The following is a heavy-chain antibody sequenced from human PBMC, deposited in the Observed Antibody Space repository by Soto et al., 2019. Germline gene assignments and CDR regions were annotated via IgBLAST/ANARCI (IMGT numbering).Heavy chain of an antibody. CDR2: IYWDDDE. CDR1: GFSLSTTGVG. J-gene: IGHJ4*02. CDR3: AHTHNGYYEDFDY. V-gene: IGHV2-5*02. Sequence: QITLKESGPTLVKPTQTLTLTCTFSGFSLSTTGVGVGWIRQPPGKALEWLAVIYWDDDERYCPSLKTRVTINKDTSKNQVVLTMTNVDPADTATYYCAHTHNGYYEDFDYWGQGTLVTVSS. D-gene: IGHD3-22*01.